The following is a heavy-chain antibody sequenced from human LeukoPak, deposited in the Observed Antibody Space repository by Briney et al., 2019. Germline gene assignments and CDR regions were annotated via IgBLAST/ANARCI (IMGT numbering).Heavy chain of an antibody. V-gene: IGHV1-69*05. CDR1: GGTFSSYA. D-gene: IGHD6-19*01. Sequence: SVKVSCKASGGTFSSYAISWVRQAPGQGLEWMGGIVPIFGTANYAQKFQGRVTITTDESTSTAYMELSSLRSEDTAVYYCASTTLSIAVAGPYVYWGQGTLVTVSS. CDR2: IVPIFGTA. CDR3: ASTTLSIAVAGPYVY. J-gene: IGHJ4*02.